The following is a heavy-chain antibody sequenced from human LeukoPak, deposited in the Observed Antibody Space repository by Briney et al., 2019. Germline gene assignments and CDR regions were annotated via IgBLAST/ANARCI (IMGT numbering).Heavy chain of an antibody. J-gene: IGHJ3*02. CDR1: GYTFTSYA. CDR3: ARGRSSGWYRADAFDI. V-gene: IGHV1-3*03. Sequence: ASVKVSCKASGYTFTSYAMHWVRQAPGQRLEWMGWINAGNGNTKYSQEFQGRVTMTRDTSTSTVYMELSSLRSEDTAVCYCARGRSSGWYRADAFDIWGQGTMVTVSS. CDR2: INAGNGNT. D-gene: IGHD6-19*01.